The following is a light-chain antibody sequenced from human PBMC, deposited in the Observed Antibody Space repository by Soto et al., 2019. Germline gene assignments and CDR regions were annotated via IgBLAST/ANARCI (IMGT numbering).Light chain of an antibody. V-gene: IGLV2-23*01. J-gene: IGLJ1*01. CDR1: SSDVGSYNL. CDR2: EGS. CDR3: CSYAGSSPYV. Sequence: QSVLTQPASVSRSPGQSITISCTGTSSDVGSYNLVSWYQQHPGKAPKLMIYEGSKRPSGVSNRFSGSKSGNTASLTISGLQAEDEADYYCCSYAGSSPYVFGTGTKVTVL.